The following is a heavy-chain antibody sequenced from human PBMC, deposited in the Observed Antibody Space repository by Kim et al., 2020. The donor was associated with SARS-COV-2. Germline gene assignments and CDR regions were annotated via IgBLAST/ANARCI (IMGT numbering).Heavy chain of an antibody. J-gene: IGHJ3*02. CDR1: GFTFSSYS. CDR2: ISSSSSYI. V-gene: IGHV3-21*01. Sequence: GGSLRLSSAASGFTFSSYSMNWVRQAPGKGLEWVSSISSSSSYIYYADSVKGRFTISRDNAKNSLYLQMNSLRAEDTAVYYCARDKPHSDAFDIWGQGTMVTVSS. CDR3: ARDKPHSDAFDI.